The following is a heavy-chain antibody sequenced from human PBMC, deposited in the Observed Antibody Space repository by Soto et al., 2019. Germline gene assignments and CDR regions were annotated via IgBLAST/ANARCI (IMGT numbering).Heavy chain of an antibody. J-gene: IGHJ5*02. CDR1: GGSISSYY. CDR3: GEAEDSRLYDWFDP. V-gene: IGHV4-59*01. Sequence: SETLSLTCTVSGGSISSYYWSWIRQPPGKGLEWIGYIYYSGSTNYNPSLKSRVTISVDTSKNQFSLKLSSVTAAATAVYYCGEAEDSRLYDWFDPWGQANLVTVPP. CDR2: IYYSGST. D-gene: IGHD4-4*01.